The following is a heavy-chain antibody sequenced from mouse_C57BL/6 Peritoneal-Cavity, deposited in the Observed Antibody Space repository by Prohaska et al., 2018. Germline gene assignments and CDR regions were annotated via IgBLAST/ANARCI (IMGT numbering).Heavy chain of an antibody. CDR2: INSDGSAI. CDR1: GFTLSGFW. CDR3: MRYRNDWYFGI. V-gene: IGHV11-2*01. Sequence: ELACDGPGFTLSGFWLIWIRQTHGKTLEWLGVINSDGSAINYAPSIKDRFTIFRDNDKSTVYLQMCNVRSKDTATYFCMRYRNDWYFGIWGTGTTVTVSS. J-gene: IGHJ1*03.